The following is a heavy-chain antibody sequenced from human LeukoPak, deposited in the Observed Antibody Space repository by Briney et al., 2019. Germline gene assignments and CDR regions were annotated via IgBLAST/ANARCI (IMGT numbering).Heavy chain of an antibody. CDR1: GFTFSSYS. CDR3: ARDRGGYYYDSSGFFDY. CDR2: VSSSSSYI. V-gene: IGHV3-21*01. J-gene: IGHJ4*02. Sequence: GGSLRLSCAASGFTFSSYSMTWVRQAPGKGLEWVSSVSSSSSYIYYADSVKGRFTISRDNAKNSLYLQMNSLRAEDTAVYYCARDRGGYYYDSSGFFDYWGQGTLVTVSS. D-gene: IGHD3-22*01.